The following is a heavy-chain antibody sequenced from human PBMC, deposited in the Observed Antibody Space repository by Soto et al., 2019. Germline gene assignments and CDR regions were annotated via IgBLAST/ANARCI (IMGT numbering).Heavy chain of an antibody. V-gene: IGHV3-11*03. CDR1: GFTFSDYY. Sequence: PGGCLRLSCAASGFTFSDYYMSWIRQAPGKGLEWVSYISSSGSDTNYADSVKGRFTVSIDNAKNSLYLQMNSLRAEDTAVYYCARSLRGYSGYSGYWGQGTLVTVSS. D-gene: IGHD5-12*01. J-gene: IGHJ4*02. CDR2: ISSSGSDT. CDR3: ARSLRGYSGYSGY.